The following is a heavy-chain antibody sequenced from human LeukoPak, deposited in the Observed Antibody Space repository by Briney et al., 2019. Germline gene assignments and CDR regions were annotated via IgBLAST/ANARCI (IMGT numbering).Heavy chain of an antibody. CDR1: GGSISSSSYY. CDR2: IYYSGST. Sequence: SETLSLTCTVSGGSISSSSYYWGWIRQPPGKGLEWIGSIYYSGSTYYNPSLKSRVTIPVDTSKNQFSLKLSSVTAADTAVYYCARHAAYRFDPWGQGTLVTVSS. J-gene: IGHJ5*02. V-gene: IGHV4-39*01. CDR3: ARHAAYRFDP. D-gene: IGHD3-16*01.